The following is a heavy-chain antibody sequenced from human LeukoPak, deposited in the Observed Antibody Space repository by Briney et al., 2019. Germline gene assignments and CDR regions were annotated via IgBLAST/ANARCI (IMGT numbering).Heavy chain of an antibody. CDR3: VRDVIHSYFDI. D-gene: IGHD2-21*01. V-gene: IGHV3-21*01. Sequence: GGSLRLSCAASGFTFRSHSLDWVRQAPGKGLEWVSSITGSGSIQYSDSVKGRFTISRDNAKNSLYLQMNSLRAEDTAVYYCVRDVIHSYFDIWGQGILVTVSS. J-gene: IGHJ4*02. CDR2: ITGSGSI. CDR1: GFTFRSHS.